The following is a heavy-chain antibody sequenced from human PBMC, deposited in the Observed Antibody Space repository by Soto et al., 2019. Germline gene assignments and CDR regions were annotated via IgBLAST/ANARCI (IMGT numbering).Heavy chain of an antibody. D-gene: IGHD3-22*01. J-gene: IGHJ6*02. CDR2: IKSKADGGTT. CDR1: GFTFSNAW. V-gene: IGHV3-15*07. Sequence: GGSLRLSCAASGFTFSNAWMNWFRQAPGKGLEWVGRIKSKADGGTTDYAAPVKGRFTISRDDSKNTLYLQMNSLKTEDTAVYYCTTEGSSYYYDSSGYGYYYGMDVWGQGTTVTVSS. CDR3: TTEGSSYYYDSSGYGYYYGMDV.